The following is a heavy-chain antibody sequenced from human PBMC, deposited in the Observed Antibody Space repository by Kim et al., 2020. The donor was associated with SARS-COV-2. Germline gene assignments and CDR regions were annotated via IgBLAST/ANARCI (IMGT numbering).Heavy chain of an antibody. V-gene: IGHV3-9*01. J-gene: IGHJ4*02. D-gene: IGHD5-12*01. CDR3: AKDIYGHGYNGPFDY. Sequence: GGSLRLSCAASGFTFDDYAMHWVRQAPGKGLEWVSGISWNSGSIGYADSVKGRFTISRDNAKNSLYLQMNSLRAEDTALYYCAKDIYGHGYNGPFDYWGQGTLVTVSS. CDR2: ISWNSGSI. CDR1: GFTFDDYA.